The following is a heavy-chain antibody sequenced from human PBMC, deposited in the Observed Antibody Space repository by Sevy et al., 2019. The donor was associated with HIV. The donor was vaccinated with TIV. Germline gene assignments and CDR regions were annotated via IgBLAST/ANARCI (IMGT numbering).Heavy chain of an antibody. D-gene: IGHD3-3*01. CDR1: GYTFIGYD. V-gene: IGHV1-2*06. CDR2: INPNSGGT. CDR3: ARDSAFLLEWLPLDY. J-gene: IGHJ4*02. Sequence: ASVKVSCKASGYTFIGYDMHWVRQAPGQGLEWMGRINPNSGGTNYAQKFQGRVTMTRDTSISTAYMELSRLRSDDTAVYYCARDSAFLLEWLPLDYWGQGTLVTVSS.